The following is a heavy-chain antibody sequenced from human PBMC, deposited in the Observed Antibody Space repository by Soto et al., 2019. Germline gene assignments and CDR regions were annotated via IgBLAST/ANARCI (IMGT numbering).Heavy chain of an antibody. CDR3: ARDPHDSSVYYQHYYYGMDV. V-gene: IGHV1-3*01. CDR2: INAGNGNT. D-gene: IGHD3-22*01. J-gene: IGHJ6*02. Sequence: ASVKVSGKASGYTFTSCGIHWVRQAPGQSXEWTGWINAGNGNTKYSGKFQVRVTITRDTSASTAYLELSSVRSEDTAVYYCARDPHDSSVYYQHYYYGMDVWGQGATVTVS. CDR1: GYTFTSCG.